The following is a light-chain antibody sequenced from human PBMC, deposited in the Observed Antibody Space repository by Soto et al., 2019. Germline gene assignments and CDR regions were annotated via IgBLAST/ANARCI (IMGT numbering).Light chain of an antibody. CDR1: QSVSSRY. J-gene: IGKJ4*01. CDR2: YAS. Sequence: EIVLTQSPATLSLSPGERATLSCGASQSVSSRYLAWSQPKPGLAPRLPIDYASSRATGIPARFSCSGFGTDFTRTISRLEHEDFAVYYCQQYCNSLSFCGGTKVESK. V-gene: IGKV3D-20*01. CDR3: QQYCNSLS.